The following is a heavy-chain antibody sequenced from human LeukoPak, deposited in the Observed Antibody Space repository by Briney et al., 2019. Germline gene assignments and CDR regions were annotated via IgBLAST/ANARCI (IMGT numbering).Heavy chain of an antibody. D-gene: IGHD1-26*01. CDR1: GFTFSSYA. CDR2: ISSSGSTI. V-gene: IGHV3-48*04. J-gene: IGHJ5*01. CDR3: AKDRSGSYGDWFDS. Sequence: GGSLRLSCAASGFTFSSYAMTWVRQAPGKGLEWVSYISSSGSTIYYADSVKGRFTISRDNAKNSLYLQMNSLRAEDTAVYYCAKDRSGSYGDWFDSWGQGTLVTVSS.